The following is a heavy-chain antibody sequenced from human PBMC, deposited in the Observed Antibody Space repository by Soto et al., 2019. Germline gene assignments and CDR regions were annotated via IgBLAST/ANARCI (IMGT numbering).Heavy chain of an antibody. J-gene: IGHJ4*02. CDR3: AKERQTAY. CDR1: GFTFSNYV. CDR2: ISDSGGQT. Sequence: HPGGSLRLSCAASGFTFSNYVMTWLRQAPGKGLEWVSCISDSGGQTYYADSVKGRFTISRDNSKNTLYLQMNSLRAEDTAVYYCAKERQTAYWGQGTLVTVSS. V-gene: IGHV3-23*01.